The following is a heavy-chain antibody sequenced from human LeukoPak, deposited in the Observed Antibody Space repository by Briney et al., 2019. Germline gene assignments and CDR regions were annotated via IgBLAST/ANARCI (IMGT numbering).Heavy chain of an antibody. Sequence: ASVKVSCKASGYTFTSYGISWVRQAPGQGLEWMGWISAYNGNTNYAQKLQGRVTMTTDTSTSTAYMELRSLRSDDTAVYYCARAHYDFRSGYYYYYYGMDVWGQGTTVTVSS. J-gene: IGHJ6*02. CDR3: ARAHYDFRSGYYYYYYGMDV. D-gene: IGHD3-3*01. V-gene: IGHV1-18*01. CDR2: ISAYNGNT. CDR1: GYTFTSYG.